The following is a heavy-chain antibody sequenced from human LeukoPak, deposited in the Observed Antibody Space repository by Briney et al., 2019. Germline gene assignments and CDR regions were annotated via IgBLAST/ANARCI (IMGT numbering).Heavy chain of an antibody. V-gene: IGHV4-34*01. CDR1: GGSFTSFH. J-gene: IGHJ6*03. Sequence: SETLSLTCTVSGGSFTSFHWTWIRQPPGKGLEWIGEINHSGSTNYNPSLKSRVTISVDTSKNQFSLKLSSVTAADTAVYYCARRHFYYYYYMDVWGKGTTVTVSS. CDR2: INHSGST. CDR3: ARRHFYYYYYMDV.